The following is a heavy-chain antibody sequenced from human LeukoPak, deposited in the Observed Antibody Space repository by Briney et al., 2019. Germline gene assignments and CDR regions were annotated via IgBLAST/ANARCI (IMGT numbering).Heavy chain of an antibody. D-gene: IGHD6-19*01. CDR1: GVSISSYY. CDR2: IYRSGST. Sequence: KTSETLSLTCTVSGVSISSYYWSWIRQSPGKGLEWIGYIYRSGSTNYNPSLESRVTISLDTSKNQFSLKLTSVTAADTAVYYCARGSSGRDIWGQGTLVTVSS. V-gene: IGHV4-59*01. CDR3: ARGSSGRDI. J-gene: IGHJ4*02.